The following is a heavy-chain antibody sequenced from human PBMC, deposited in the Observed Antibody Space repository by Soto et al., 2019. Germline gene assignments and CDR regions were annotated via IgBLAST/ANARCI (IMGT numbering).Heavy chain of an antibody. D-gene: IGHD3-22*01. CDR2: IYYTGTT. J-gene: IGHJ5*01. Sequence: QVHLQESGPGLVKPSETLSLTCTVSGGSISTYYWSWIRQPPGKGLEWIGYIYYTGTTTYNPSFKRRLTISVDSSKNQFSLKLTSVTAADTAVYYCARLGGFYQSLDSWGQGALVTVSS. CDR3: ARLGGFYQSLDS. V-gene: IGHV4-59*08. CDR1: GGSISTYY.